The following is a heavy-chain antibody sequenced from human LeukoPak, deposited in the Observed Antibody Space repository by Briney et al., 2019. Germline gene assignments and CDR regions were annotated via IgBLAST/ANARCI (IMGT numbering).Heavy chain of an antibody. J-gene: IGHJ4*02. CDR1: GYTFTSYD. D-gene: IGHD6-13*01. CDR3: VRGLAAAGEPSDFDY. V-gene: IGHV1-8*01. Sequence: ASVKISCKASGYTFTSYDINWVRQATGQGLEWMGWMNPNSGNTGYAQKFQGRVTMTRNTSISTAYMELSSLRSEDTAVYYCVRGLAAAGEPSDFDYWGQGTLVTVSS. CDR2: MNPNSGNT.